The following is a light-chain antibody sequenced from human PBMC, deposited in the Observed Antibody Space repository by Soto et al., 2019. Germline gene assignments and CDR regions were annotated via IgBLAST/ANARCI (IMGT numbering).Light chain of an antibody. CDR1: QSVSSY. CDR3: QQRSNWPRALT. V-gene: IGKV3-11*01. Sequence: EIVLTQSPATLSLPPGERATLSCRASQSVSSYLAWYQQKPGQAPRLLIYDASNRATGIPARFSGSGSGTDFTLTISSLEPEDFAVYYCQQRSNWPRALTFGGGTKVEIK. CDR2: DAS. J-gene: IGKJ4*01.